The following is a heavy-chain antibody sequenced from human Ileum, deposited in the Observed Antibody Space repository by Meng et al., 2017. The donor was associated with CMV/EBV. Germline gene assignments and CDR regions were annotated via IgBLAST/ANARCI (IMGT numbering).Heavy chain of an antibody. J-gene: IGHJ3*02. CDR2: INPNSGGT. CDR1: GYTFTGYY. CDR3: ARDGGNVGYTGWGAFDN. Sequence: ASVKVSCKASGYTFTGYYMHWVRQAPGQGLEWMGWINPNSGGTNYAQKFQGRVTMTRDTSISTAYMELSRLRSDETAVYYCARDGGNVGYTGWGAFDNWGQGTMVTVSS. V-gene: IGHV1-2*02. D-gene: IGHD5-18*01.